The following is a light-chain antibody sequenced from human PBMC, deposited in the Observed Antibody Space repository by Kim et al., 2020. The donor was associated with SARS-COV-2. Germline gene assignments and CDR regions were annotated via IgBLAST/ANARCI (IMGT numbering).Light chain of an antibody. V-gene: IGLV2-8*01. J-gene: IGLJ2*01. CDR3: SSYAGSNNLV. Sequence: RSAAISCTGNRSDVGGYNYVAGYEKHPGKAPKLMIYEVSKRPSGVPDRFSGSKSGNTASLTVSGLQAEDEADYYCSSYAGSNNLVFGGGTQLTVL. CDR1: RSDVGGYNY. CDR2: EVS.